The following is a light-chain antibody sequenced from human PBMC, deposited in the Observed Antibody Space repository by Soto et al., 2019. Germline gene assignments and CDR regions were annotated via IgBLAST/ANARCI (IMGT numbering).Light chain of an antibody. CDR1: QSVTSNY. CDR2: DAS. V-gene: IGKV3-20*01. CDR3: QQYGSSPWT. J-gene: IGKJ1*01. Sequence: EIVLTQPPGTLSLSPGESATLSCRASQSVTSNYLAWYQQNPGQAPRLLIYDASSRATGIPGRFSGGGSGTDFSLTISRLQPEDSAVYYCQQYGSSPWTFGQGTKVEIK.